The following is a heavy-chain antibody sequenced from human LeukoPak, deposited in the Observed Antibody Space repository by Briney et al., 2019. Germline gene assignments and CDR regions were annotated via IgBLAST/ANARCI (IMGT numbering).Heavy chain of an antibody. CDR1: GFTFSSYS. V-gene: IGHV3-21*01. Sequence: GGSLRLSCAASGFTFSSYSMNWVRQAPGKGLEWASSISSSSSYIYYADSVKGRFTISRDNAKNSLYLQMNSLRAEDTAVYYCARARGYSYGYVYWGQGTLVTVSS. CDR3: ARARGYSYGYVY. D-gene: IGHD5-18*01. J-gene: IGHJ4*02. CDR2: ISSSSSYI.